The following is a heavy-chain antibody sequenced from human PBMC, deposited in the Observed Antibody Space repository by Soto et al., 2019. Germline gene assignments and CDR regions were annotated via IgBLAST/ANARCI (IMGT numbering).Heavy chain of an antibody. Sequence: VQLLESGGGLVQPGGSLRLACTASGFTFNHYAMSWVRQAPGKGLEWVSAVSGRGGSTKYADSVKGQFIISRDNSNSTLYLQMDSLRGEDTAVYYCAKDSTVTTSLYFYYYGFDVWGQGTTVTVSS. CDR2: VSGRGGST. CDR3: AKDSTVTTSLYFYYYGFDV. V-gene: IGHV3-23*01. D-gene: IGHD4-17*01. CDR1: GFTFNHYA. J-gene: IGHJ6*01.